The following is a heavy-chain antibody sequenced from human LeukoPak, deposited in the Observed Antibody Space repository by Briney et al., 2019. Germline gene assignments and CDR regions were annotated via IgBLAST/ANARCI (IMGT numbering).Heavy chain of an antibody. J-gene: IGHJ6*03. CDR1: GYTFTGYY. CDR2: INPNSGGT. D-gene: IGHD5-24*01. Sequence: GASVKVSCKASGYTFTGYYMHWVRQAPGQGLEWMGRINPNSGGTNYAQKFQGRVTMTRDTSISTAYMELSRLRSDDTAVYYCAREVGENAEMATITDYYYMDVWGKGTTVTVSS. CDR3: AREVGENAEMATITDYYYMDV. V-gene: IGHV1-2*06.